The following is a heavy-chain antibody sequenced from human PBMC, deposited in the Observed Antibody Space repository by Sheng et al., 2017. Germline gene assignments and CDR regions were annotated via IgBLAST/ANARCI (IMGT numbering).Heavy chain of an antibody. D-gene: IGHD6-13*01. CDR3: SRDQDFSYKAGFDL. CDR2: ISSRSSYI. CDR1: GFTFNTYT. Sequence: EVQLVESGGGLVKPGGSLRLSCAASGFTFNTYTMNWVRQAPGKGLEWVSSISSRSSYIYYADSLKGRFTISRDNAKNSLYLQMNSLRAEDTAVYYCSRDQDFSYKAGFDLWAKGQ. V-gene: IGHV3-21*01. J-gene: IGHJ3*01.